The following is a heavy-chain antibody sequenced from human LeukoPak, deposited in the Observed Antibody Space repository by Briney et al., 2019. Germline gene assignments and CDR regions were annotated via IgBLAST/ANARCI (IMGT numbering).Heavy chain of an antibody. CDR1: GFTFSNYE. J-gene: IGHJ4*02. Sequence: GGSLRLSCAASGFTFSNYEMNWVRQAPGKGLEWVSYISSSGSTIYYADSVKGRFTISRDNAKNSLYLQMNRLRSEDTAVYYCARGSLVTPDWGQGTLVTVSS. CDR2: ISSSGSTI. V-gene: IGHV3-48*03. CDR3: ARGSLVTPD. D-gene: IGHD5-18*01.